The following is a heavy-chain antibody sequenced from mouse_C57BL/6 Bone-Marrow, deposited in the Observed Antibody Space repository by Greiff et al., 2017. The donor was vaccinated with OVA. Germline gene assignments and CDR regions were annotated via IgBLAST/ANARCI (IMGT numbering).Heavy chain of an antibody. CDR3: ARDGDDGDAMDY. J-gene: IGHJ4*01. CDR2: ISYDGSN. CDR1: GYSITSGYY. Sequence: ESGPGLVKPSQSLSLTCSVTGYSITSGYYWNWIRQFPGNKLEWMGYISYDGSNNYNPSLKNRISITRDTSKNQFFLKLNSVTTEDTATYYCARDGDDGDAMDYWGQGTSVTVSS. D-gene: IGHD2-3*01. V-gene: IGHV3-6*01.